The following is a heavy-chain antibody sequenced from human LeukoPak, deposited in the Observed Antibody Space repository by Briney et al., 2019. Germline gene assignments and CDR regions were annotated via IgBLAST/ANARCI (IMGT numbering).Heavy chain of an antibody. D-gene: IGHD1-7*01. CDR2: LNSDGSST. CDR3: ARASNRNSINFDY. Sequence: LGGSLRLSCAASGFTFSSYWMHWVRQAPGKGLVWVSRLNSDGSSTSYADSVKGRFTISRDNAETTLHLQMNNLSAEDTAVYYCARASNRNSINFDYWGQGALVTVSS. V-gene: IGHV3-74*01. CDR1: GFTFSSYW. J-gene: IGHJ4*02.